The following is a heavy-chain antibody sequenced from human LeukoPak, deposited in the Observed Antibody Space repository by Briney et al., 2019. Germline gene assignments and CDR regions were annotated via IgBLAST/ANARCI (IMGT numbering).Heavy chain of an antibody. D-gene: IGHD5-18*01. V-gene: IGHV3-66*01. CDR2: IYSGGST. CDR1: GFTVSSNY. CDR3: ARDNGIQLWLPPFDY. J-gene: IGHJ4*02. Sequence: GGSLRLSCAAPGFTVSSNYMSWVRQAPGKGLEWVSVIYSGGSTYYADSVKGRFTISRDNAKNSLYLQMNSLRAEDTAVYYCARDNGIQLWLPPFDYWGQGTLVTVSS.